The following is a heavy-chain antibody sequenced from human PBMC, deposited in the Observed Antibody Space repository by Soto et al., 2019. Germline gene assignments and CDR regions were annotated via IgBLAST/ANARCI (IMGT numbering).Heavy chain of an antibody. J-gene: IGHJ5*02. Sequence: QVHLQESGPGLVKPSQTLSLTCSVNGDSINSDSVYWSWLRQSPGKGLEYIGYITYNGRTFYNPSLKSRVTMSVDTPKNQFSLEVRSVTAADTAVYYCARERQVGPSSGRFDPWGQGTLVTVST. CDR2: ITYNGRT. V-gene: IGHV4-31*03. CDR1: GDSINSDSVY. CDR3: ARERQVGPSSGRFDP.